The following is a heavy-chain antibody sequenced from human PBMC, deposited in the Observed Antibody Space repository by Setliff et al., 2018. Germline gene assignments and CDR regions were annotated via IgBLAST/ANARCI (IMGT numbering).Heavy chain of an antibody. CDR1: GGSISSSSYY. V-gene: IGHV4-39*02. CDR2: IYYSGST. Sequence: SETLSLTCTVSGGSISSSSYYWGWIRQPPGKGLEWIGSIYYSGSTYYNPFLRSRVTISVDTSKNQFSLKLRSVTAADTAVYYCARDRQYFDYWGQGTLVTVSS. CDR3: ARDRQYFDY. J-gene: IGHJ4*02.